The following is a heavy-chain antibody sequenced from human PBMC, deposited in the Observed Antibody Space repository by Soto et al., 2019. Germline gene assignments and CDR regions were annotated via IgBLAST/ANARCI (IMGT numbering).Heavy chain of an antibody. V-gene: IGHV3-33*01. CDR1: GFTLSNYG. J-gene: IGHJ4*02. Sequence: GGSLRLSCAASGFTLSNYGMHWVRQAPGKGLDWVAVMWSDGTTKFYADSVKGRFTLSRDNSKNTLYLQMDSLRAEDTAVYYCARDPYDNSGSYFNAPLDYWGQGTLVTVSS. D-gene: IGHD3-22*01. CDR3: ARDPYDNSGSYFNAPLDY. CDR2: MWSDGTTK.